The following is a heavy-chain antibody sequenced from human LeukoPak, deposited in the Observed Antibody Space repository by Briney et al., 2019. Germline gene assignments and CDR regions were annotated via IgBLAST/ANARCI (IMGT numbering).Heavy chain of an antibody. J-gene: IGHJ4*02. CDR2: IHPSGST. V-gene: IGHV4-61*02. CDR1: GGSISSSSYY. CDR3: ARGPPPDFDY. Sequence: SETLSLTCTVSGGSISSSSYYWSWVRQPAGKGLEWIGLIHPSGSTNYSPSLKSRVTPSVDTSKNQFSLKLSSVTAADTAVYYCARGPPPDFDYWGRGTLVTVSS.